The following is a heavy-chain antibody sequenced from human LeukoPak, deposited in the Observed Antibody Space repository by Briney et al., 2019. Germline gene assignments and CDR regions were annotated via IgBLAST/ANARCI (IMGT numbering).Heavy chain of an antibody. D-gene: IGHD1-14*01. J-gene: IGHJ4*02. CDR1: GFNFSSYW. CDR3: ARTDAVTVDY. CDR2: IKQDGSEK. V-gene: IGHV3-7*01. Sequence: GGSLRLSCAASGFNFSSYWMSWVRQAPGKGLEWVATIKQDGSEKYYVDSVKGRFTISRDNAKNSLYLQMNSLRAEDTAVYYCARTDAVTVDYWGQGTLVTVSS.